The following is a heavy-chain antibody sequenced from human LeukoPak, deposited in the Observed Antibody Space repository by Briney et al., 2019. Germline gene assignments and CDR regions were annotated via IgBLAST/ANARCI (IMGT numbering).Heavy chain of an antibody. D-gene: IGHD3-22*01. Sequence: PGGSLRLSCAASGFTFSIYAMSWVRQAPGKGLEWVSSISGTSGNTYYADSVKGRFAISRDNSKDTLYLQMNSLRAEDTAIYYCARDRYYYDSSGEGFIDYWGQGTLVTVSS. CDR3: ARDRYYYDSSGEGFIDY. CDR1: GFTFSIYA. CDR2: ISGTSGNT. J-gene: IGHJ4*02. V-gene: IGHV3-23*01.